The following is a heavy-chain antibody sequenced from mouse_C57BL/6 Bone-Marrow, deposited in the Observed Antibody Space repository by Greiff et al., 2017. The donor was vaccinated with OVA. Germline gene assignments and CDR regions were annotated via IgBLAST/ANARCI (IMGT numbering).Heavy chain of an antibody. CDR3: ATGYDYDVLAY. V-gene: IGHV2-6*01. D-gene: IGHD2-4*01. CDR1: GFSLTSYG. CDR2: IWGVGST. Sequence: VKLMESGPGLVAPSQSLSITCTVSGFSLTSYGVDWVRQSPGKGLEWLGVIWGVGSTNYNSALKSRLSISKDNSKSQVFLKMNSLQTDDTAMYYCATGYDYDVLAYWGQGTLVTVSA. J-gene: IGHJ3*01.